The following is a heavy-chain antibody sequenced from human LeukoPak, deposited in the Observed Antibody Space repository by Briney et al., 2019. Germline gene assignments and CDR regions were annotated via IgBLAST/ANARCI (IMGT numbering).Heavy chain of an antibody. V-gene: IGHV3-30-3*01. Sequence: GRSLRLSCAASGFTLSSYAMHWVRQAPGKGLEWVAVISYDGSNKYYADSVKGRFTISRDNSKNTLYLQMNSLRAEDTAVYYCAREVLLWFGEFDYWGQGTLVTVSS. J-gene: IGHJ4*02. D-gene: IGHD3-10*01. CDR1: GFTLSSYA. CDR2: ISYDGSNK. CDR3: AREVLLWFGEFDY.